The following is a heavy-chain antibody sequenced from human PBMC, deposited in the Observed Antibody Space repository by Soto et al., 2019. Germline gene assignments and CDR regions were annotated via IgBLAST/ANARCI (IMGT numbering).Heavy chain of an antibody. V-gene: IGHV1-2*04. Sequence: GASVKVSCKASGYTFTGYYMHWVRQAPGQGLEWMGWINPNSGGTNYAQKFQGWVTMTRDTSISTAYMELSRLRSDDTAVYYCARGGVVVPAAIDFYYYYYYMDVWGKGTTVTVSS. CDR2: INPNSGGT. D-gene: IGHD2-2*01. J-gene: IGHJ6*03. CDR3: ARGGVVVPAAIDFYYYYYYMDV. CDR1: GYTFTGYY.